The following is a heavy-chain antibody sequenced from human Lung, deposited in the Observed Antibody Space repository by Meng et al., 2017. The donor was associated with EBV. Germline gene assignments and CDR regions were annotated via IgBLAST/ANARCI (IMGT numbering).Heavy chain of an antibody. D-gene: IGHD3-22*01. J-gene: IGHJ4*02. CDR1: GFTFSSYA. Sequence: QVQLVESGGGVVQPGRSLRLSCAASGFTFSSYAFHWVRQAPGKGLQWVSLISYDGTTKYFADSVKGRFTISRDNSNNTLYLQMSSLRPEDTAVYFCARRSITMIQKSVLFDFWGQGALVTVSS. CDR2: ISYDGTTK. V-gene: IGHV3-30-3*01. CDR3: ARRSITMIQKSVLFDF.